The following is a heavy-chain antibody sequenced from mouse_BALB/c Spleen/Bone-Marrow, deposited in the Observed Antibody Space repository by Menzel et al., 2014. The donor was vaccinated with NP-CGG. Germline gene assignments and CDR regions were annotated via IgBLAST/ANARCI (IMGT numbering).Heavy chain of an antibody. CDR2: IDPYYGGT. V-gene: IGHV1-39*01. Sequence: EVQLVESGPELEKPGASVKISCQASGYSFTGYNINWVKQSNGKSLEWLGNIDPYYGGTSYNQKLKAKATLTVDRSSSTAYMQLKSLTSEDSAVYYCARRGSSGYWFAYWGQGTLVTVSA. CDR3: ARRGSSGYWFAY. J-gene: IGHJ3*01. D-gene: IGHD3-1*01. CDR1: GYSFTGYN.